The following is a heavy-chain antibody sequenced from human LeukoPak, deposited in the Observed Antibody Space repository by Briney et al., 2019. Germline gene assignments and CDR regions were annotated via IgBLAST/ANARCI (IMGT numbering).Heavy chain of an antibody. D-gene: IGHD4-11*01. J-gene: IGHJ4*02. CDR1: GGSISSGSYY. Sequence: SETLSLTCTVSGGSISSGSYYWSWIRQPAGTGLEWIGRIYTSGSTNYNPSLKSRVTISVDTSKKQFSLKLSSVTAADTAVYYCARVGSGYMTTVTTVDYWGQGTLVTVSS. CDR3: ARVGSGYMTTVTTVDY. V-gene: IGHV4-61*02. CDR2: IYTSGST.